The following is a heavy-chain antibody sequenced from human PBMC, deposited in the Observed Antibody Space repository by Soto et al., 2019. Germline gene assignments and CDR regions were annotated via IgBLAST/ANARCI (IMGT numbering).Heavy chain of an antibody. CDR1: GGYISDLY. CDR2: GLRHEFV. V-gene: IGHV4-59*11. D-gene: IGHD1-26*01. Sequence: SETLSLTCTVSGGYISDLYLSWIRQPPGKGLEWIGYGLRHEFVGTNPSLTNRVTISVDMSKRQFSLRLNSVTAADTAVYYCVAGADHPKSAYWGQGTLVTVSS. CDR3: VAGADHPKSAY. J-gene: IGHJ4*01.